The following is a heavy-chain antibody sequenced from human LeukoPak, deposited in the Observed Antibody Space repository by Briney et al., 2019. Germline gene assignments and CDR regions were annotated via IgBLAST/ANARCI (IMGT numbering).Heavy chain of an antibody. V-gene: IGHV1-69*13. D-gene: IGHD2-2*01. CDR2: IIPIFGTA. CDR1: GGTFSSYA. CDR3: ARDCSSTSCPLDY. Sequence: SVKVSCKASGGTFSSYAISWVRQAPGQGLEWMGGIIPIFGTANYAQKFQGRVTITADESTSTAYMELSSLRSEDTAVYYCARDCSSTSCPLDYWGQGTLVTVSS. J-gene: IGHJ4*02.